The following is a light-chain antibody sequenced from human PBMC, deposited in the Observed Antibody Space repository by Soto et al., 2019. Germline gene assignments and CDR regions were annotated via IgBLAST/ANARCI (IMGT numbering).Light chain of an antibody. Sequence: QSVLTQPASVSGSPGQSITISCTGTSTDVGGYNYVSWYQHRPGEAPKLMIFEVTKRPSGVSNRFSGSKSGNTASLTISGLQAEDEAHYFCNSYTTSSTYVFGSGTKVTVL. CDR3: NSYTTSSTYV. V-gene: IGLV2-14*01. CDR2: EVT. J-gene: IGLJ1*01. CDR1: STDVGGYNY.